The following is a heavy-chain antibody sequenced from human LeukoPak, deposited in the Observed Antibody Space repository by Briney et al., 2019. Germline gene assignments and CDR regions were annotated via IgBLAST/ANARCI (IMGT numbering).Heavy chain of an antibody. V-gene: IGHV3-73*01. CDR3: ARAGTYCGGDCYVGDYYYYMDV. CDR1: GFTFSGST. CDR2: IRSKANSYAT. D-gene: IGHD2-21*02. Sequence: GGSLRLSCAASGFTFSGSTMHWVRQASGKGLEWVGRIRSKANSYATAYAASVKGRFTISRDDSKNTAYLQMNSLRAEDTAVYYCARAGTYCGGDCYVGDYYYYMDVWGKGTTVTISS. J-gene: IGHJ6*03.